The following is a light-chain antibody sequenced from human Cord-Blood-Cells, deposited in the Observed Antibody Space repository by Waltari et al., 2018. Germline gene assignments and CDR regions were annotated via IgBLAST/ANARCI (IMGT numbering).Light chain of an antibody. CDR3: SSYAGSNNYV. J-gene: IGLJ1*01. V-gene: IGLV2-8*01. CDR2: EVS. CDR1: SSDVGGYNS. Sequence: QSALTQPPSASGSPGQSVTTPCTGTSSDVGGYNSVPWYQQHPGQAPKLMIYEVSKRPSGVPDRFSGSKSGNTASLTVSGLQAEDEADYYCSSYAGSNNYVFGTGTKVTVL.